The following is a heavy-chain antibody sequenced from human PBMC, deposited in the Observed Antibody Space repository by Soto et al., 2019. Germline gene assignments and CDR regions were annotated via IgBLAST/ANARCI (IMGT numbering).Heavy chain of an antibody. CDR1: GGSFSGYY. CDR3: ARGVDYGGNYYYYGMDV. Sequence: TLSLTCAVYGGSFSGYYWSWIRQPPGKGLEWIGEINHSGSTNYNPSLKSRVTISVDTSKNQFSLKLSSVTAADTAVYYCARGVDYGGNYYYYGMDVWGQGTTVTVSS. J-gene: IGHJ6*02. CDR2: INHSGST. D-gene: IGHD4-17*01. V-gene: IGHV4-34*01.